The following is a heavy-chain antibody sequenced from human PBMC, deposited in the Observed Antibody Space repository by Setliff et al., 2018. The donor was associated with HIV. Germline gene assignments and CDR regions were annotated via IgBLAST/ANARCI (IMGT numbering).Heavy chain of an antibody. CDR1: RFSFSTFW. CDR2: INEDGNKK. Sequence: GGSLRLSCATSRFSFSTFWMTWVRQAPGKGLEWIANINEDGNKKYHAGSVWGRFTISRDNAKNLLYLQMNSLRAGDTAVYYCARALWITMIVVVSVYFFDYWGQGTLVTVSS. CDR3: ARALWITMIVVVSVYFFDY. V-gene: IGHV3-7*01. J-gene: IGHJ4*02. D-gene: IGHD3-22*01.